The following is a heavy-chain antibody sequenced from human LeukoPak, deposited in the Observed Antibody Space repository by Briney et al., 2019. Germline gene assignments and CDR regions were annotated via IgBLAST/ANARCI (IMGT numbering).Heavy chain of an antibody. Sequence: GESLKISCQGSGYRFTTHWIGWVRQMPGKGLEWMGIISPGDSDTRYSPSFQGQVTISVDKSISTAYVQWSSLQASDTAMYFCARQGGSYQPFDYWGQGTLVTVSS. CDR2: ISPGDSDT. CDR1: GYRFTTHW. J-gene: IGHJ4*02. D-gene: IGHD1-26*01. V-gene: IGHV5-51*01. CDR3: ARQGGSYQPFDY.